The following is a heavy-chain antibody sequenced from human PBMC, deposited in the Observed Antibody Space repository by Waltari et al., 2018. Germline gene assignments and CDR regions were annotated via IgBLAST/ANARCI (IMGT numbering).Heavy chain of an antibody. D-gene: IGHD6-6*01. J-gene: IGHJ5*02. CDR2: IYYSGST. CDR3: ARVVYSSSSWWFDP. V-gene: IGHV4-39*07. Sequence: QLQLQESGPGLVKPSETLSLTCTVSGGSISSSSYYGGWIRQPPGKGLEWIGSIYYSGSTYYNPSLKSRVTISVDTSKNQFSLKLSSVTAADTAVYYCARVVYSSSSWWFDPWGQGTLVTVSS. CDR1: GGSISSSSYY.